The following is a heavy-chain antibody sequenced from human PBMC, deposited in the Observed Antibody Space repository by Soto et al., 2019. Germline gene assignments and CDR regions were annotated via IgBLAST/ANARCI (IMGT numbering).Heavy chain of an antibody. CDR3: ARGDSTDCSNGVCSFFYNHDMDV. CDR1: GYSFTDYH. Sequence: RASVKVSCKASGYSFTDYHIHWVRQAPGQGLEWLGRINPTSGGTSTAQKFQGWVTMTTDTSISTASMELTRLTSDDTAIYYCARGDSTDCSNGVCSFFYNHDMDVWGQGTTVTVSS. V-gene: IGHV1-2*04. D-gene: IGHD2-8*01. J-gene: IGHJ6*02. CDR2: INPTSGGT.